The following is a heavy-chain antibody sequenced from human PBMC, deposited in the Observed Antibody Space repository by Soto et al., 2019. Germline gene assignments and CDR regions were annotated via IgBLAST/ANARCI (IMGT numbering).Heavy chain of an antibody. CDR1: GYTLTSYA. D-gene: IGHD3-22*01. CDR3: ARAKSDYYDSSLGFDY. V-gene: IGHV1-3*01. J-gene: IGHJ4*02. Sequence: ASVKVSCKASGYTLTSYAMHWVRQAPGQRLEWMGWINAGNGNTKYSQKFQGRVTITRDTSASTAYMELSSLRSEDTAVYYCARAKSDYYDSSLGFDYWGQGTLVTVSS. CDR2: INAGNGNT.